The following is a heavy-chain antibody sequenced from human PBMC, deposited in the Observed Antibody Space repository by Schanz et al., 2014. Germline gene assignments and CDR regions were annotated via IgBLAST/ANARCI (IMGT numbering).Heavy chain of an antibody. Sequence: VQLVESGGGLVQPGESLRVSCAASGFTFNSYAMSWVRQAPGRGLEWIGYISYSGVTYYNPSLKSRVTISMHTSKNQCSLKLSSVTAADTAVYYCARGLRPFAELSAYWGQGTLVTVSS. CDR3: ARGLRPFAELSAY. D-gene: IGHD3-10*01. V-gene: IGHV4-31*02. CDR1: GFTFNSYA. CDR2: ISYSGVT. J-gene: IGHJ4*02.